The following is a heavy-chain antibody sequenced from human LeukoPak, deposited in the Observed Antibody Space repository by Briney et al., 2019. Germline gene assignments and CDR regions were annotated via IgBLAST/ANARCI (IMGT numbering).Heavy chain of an antibody. Sequence: PGGSLRPSCAASGFTFSSYSMNWVRQAQGKGLEWVSSISSSSSYIYYADSVKGRFTISRDNAKNSLYLQMNSLRAEDTAVYYCARGGYDSSYFDYWGQGTLVTVSS. CDR3: ARGGYDSSYFDY. CDR1: GFTFSSYS. CDR2: ISSSSSYI. J-gene: IGHJ4*02. D-gene: IGHD5-12*01. V-gene: IGHV3-21*01.